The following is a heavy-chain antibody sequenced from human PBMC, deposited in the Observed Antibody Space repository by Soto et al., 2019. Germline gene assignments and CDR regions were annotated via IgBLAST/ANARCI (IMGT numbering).Heavy chain of an antibody. V-gene: IGHV3-15*01. Sequence: EVQLVESGGGLVKPGGSLRLSCAASGFTFSNAWMSWVRQAPGKGLECVGRIKSKTDGGTTDYAATVKGRFTISRDDSKNTLYLQINSLKTEDKAVYYCSTTKKYYYGSGSYGCGFDYWGQGTLVTVSS. CDR1: GFTFSNAW. J-gene: IGHJ4*01. CDR2: IKSKTDGGTT. D-gene: IGHD3-10*01. CDR3: STTKKYYYGSGSYGCGFDY.